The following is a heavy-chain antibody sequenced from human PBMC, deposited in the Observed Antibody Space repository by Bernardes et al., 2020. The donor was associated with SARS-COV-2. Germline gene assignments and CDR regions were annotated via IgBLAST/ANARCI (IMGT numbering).Heavy chain of an antibody. D-gene: IGHD2-2*02. V-gene: IGHV4-4*07. Sequence: SETLSLTCTVSGGSISSYYWSWIRQPAGKGLEWIGRIYTSGSTNYNPSLKSRVTMSVDTSKNQFSLKLSSVTAADTAVYYCAREVGYCSSTSCYTGVDYYYYYMDVWGKGTTVTVSS. CDR3: AREVGYCSSTSCYTGVDYYYYYMDV. CDR1: GGSISSYY. J-gene: IGHJ6*03. CDR2: IYTSGST.